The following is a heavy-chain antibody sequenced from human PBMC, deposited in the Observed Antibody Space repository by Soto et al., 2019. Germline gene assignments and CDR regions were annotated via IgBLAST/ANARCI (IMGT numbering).Heavy chain of an antibody. CDR3: AREKWLVRRNDPFDT. V-gene: IGHV1-46*01. D-gene: IGHD6-19*01. Sequence: QVQLVQSGAEVKKPGASVKVSCKASGYTFINYYMHWVRQAPGQGLAGMGIINPNGGSTTYAQKIQGRVTLTRDTSTNTVNMELSSLRSEDTAVYYCAREKWLVRRNDPFDTWGQGTMVTVSS. CDR2: INPNGGST. CDR1: GYTFINYY. J-gene: IGHJ3*02.